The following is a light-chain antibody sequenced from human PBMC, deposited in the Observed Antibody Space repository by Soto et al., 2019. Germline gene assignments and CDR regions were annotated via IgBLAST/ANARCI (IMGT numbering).Light chain of an antibody. V-gene: IGKV3-20*01. J-gene: IGKJ1*01. CDR3: QQSPGT. CDR1: QSVSSSY. Sequence: EIVLTQSPGTLSLSPGERATLSCRASQSVSSSYLAWYQQKPGQAPRLLIYGASSRATGIPDRFIGSGSGTDFSLTISRLEPEDFAVYYCQQSPGTFGQGTKVEIK. CDR2: GAS.